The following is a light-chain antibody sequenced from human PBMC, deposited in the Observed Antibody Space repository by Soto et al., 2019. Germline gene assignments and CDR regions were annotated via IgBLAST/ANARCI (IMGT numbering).Light chain of an antibody. J-gene: IGLJ1*01. V-gene: IGLV1-44*01. CDR2: SNN. CDR1: NSNIGSHT. CDR3: AAWDDSLNGNV. Sequence: QSVLTQPPSASGTPGQRVTISCSGSNSNIGSHTVNWYQHLPGTAPILLIYSNNQRPSGVPDRFSGSKSGTSASLDISGLQSADEADYYCAAWDDSLNGNVFGTGTQLTVL.